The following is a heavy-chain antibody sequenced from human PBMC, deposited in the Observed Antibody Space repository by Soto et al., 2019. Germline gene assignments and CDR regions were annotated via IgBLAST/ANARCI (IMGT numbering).Heavy chain of an antibody. D-gene: IGHD3-16*01. CDR3: TTDVTGAYGGDY. CDR1: GLTFSGAW. J-gene: IGHJ4*02. CDR2: IKGKVDGGAT. V-gene: IGHV3-15*01. Sequence: EVQLVESGGNLVNPGGSLRLSCATSGLTFSGAWLSWVRQAPGKGLEWVGRIKGKVDGGATDYAAPVKGRFVISRDYSKDTLYLQINSLKTEDTAVYFCTTDVTGAYGGDYWAQGTLVTVSS.